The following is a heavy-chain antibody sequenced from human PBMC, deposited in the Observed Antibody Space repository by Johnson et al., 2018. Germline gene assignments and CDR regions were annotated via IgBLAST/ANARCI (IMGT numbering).Heavy chain of an antibody. D-gene: IGHD3-9*01. CDR2: VKSKADGGTA. J-gene: IGHJ1*01. V-gene: IGHV3-15*07. CDR1: GFTFTNSW. Sequence: VQLVESVGGLVKPGESLRLSCAASGFTFTNSWMNWVRQTPGKGLEWIGRVKSKADGGTADYAAPLKGRFIISRDDSKNTLYLQTNSPRAEDTAVYYCAKDFYPILTGYSPAEYFQHWGQGTLVTVSS. CDR3: AKDFYPILTGYSPAEYFQH.